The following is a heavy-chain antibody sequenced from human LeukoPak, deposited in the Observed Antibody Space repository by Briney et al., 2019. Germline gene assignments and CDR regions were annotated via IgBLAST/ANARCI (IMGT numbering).Heavy chain of an antibody. CDR2: XSXSGSTL. D-gene: IGHD3-22*01. CDR3: ARGSAYYDSSNYYSFDS. V-gene: IGHV3-48*02. CDR1: GXXFXXYT. J-gene: IGHJ4*02. Sequence: GSLRLSCAAXGXXFXXYTMNXVRQAPXKXLEXXXXXSXSGSTLYYADSMKGRFTISRDNAKNALYLQMNSLRDEDTAVYYCARGSAYYDSSNYYSFDSWGQGTLVTVSS.